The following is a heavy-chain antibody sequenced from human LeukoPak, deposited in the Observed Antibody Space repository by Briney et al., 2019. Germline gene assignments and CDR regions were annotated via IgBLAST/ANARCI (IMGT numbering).Heavy chain of an antibody. CDR1: GFVFCDSY. D-gene: IGHD4-17*01. CDR3: VRVQHGDYFHP. J-gene: IGHJ4*02. V-gene: IGHV3-72*01. Sequence: GGPLRLSCGASGFVFCDSYTLGAPRAPGKARQGVGRLRHKAHSHTTDYPSSVKGRSTLSRDDSKNSLFLQMHARKTEDPAVYYWVRVQHGDYFHPWGVGTLVTVS. CDR2: LRHKAHSHTT.